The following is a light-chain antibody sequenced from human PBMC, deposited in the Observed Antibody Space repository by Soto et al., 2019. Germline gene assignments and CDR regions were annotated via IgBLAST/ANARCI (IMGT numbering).Light chain of an antibody. CDR2: GVN. Sequence: QSVLTQPPSASGSPGQSVTISCTGTSSDVGGYNYVSWYQQHPGKAPQLVIYGVNKRASGVPDRFSGSKSGNTASLTVSGLQAEDGVDYSSPSYPSSASYFFGPGPRATAL. CDR3: PSYPSSASYF. V-gene: IGLV2-8*01. CDR1: SSDVGGYNY. J-gene: IGLJ1*01.